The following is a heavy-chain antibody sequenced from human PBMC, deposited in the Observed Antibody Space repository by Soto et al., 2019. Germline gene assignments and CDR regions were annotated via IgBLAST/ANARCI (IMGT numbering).Heavy chain of an antibody. CDR3: ARDLSLGYCSATSRGHSDY. V-gene: IGHV1-8*01. J-gene: IGHJ4*02. CDR1: GYTFSMYD. Sequence: GASVKVSCKASGYTFSMYDSNWVRQATGQGLEGMGWMNPNSGNTGYAQRFQGRVTMTRTTSISTAYMELSSLRSDDTARYYCARDLSLGYCSATSRGHSDYWGQGTLDTGSS. CDR2: MNPNSGNT. D-gene: IGHD2-15*01.